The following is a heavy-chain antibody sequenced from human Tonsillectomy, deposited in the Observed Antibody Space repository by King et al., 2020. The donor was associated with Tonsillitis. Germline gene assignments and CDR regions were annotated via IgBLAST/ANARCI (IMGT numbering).Heavy chain of an antibody. J-gene: IGHJ4*02. D-gene: IGHD4-17*01. CDR1: GGSISSYY. V-gene: IGHV4-59*08. CDR3: ARHYPTVTTYKGPFDY. Sequence: QLQESGPGLVKPSETLSLTCTVSGGSISSYYWSWIRQPPGKGLEWIGYIYYSGSTNYNPSLKSRVTISVDTSKNQFSLKLSSVTAADTAVYYCARHYPTVTTYKGPFDYWGQGTLVTVSS. CDR2: IYYSGST.